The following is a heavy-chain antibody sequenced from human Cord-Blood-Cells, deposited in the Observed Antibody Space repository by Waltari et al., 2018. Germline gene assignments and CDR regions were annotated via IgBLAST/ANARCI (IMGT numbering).Heavy chain of an antibody. CDR2: FDPEDCET. Sequence: QVQLVQSGAEVKKPGASVKVSCKVSGYTLTELSMHWVRQAPGKGLEWMGGFDPEDCETLYAQKFQCIVTMTEDTSTYTAYMELSSLRSDDTAVYYCATGSIVGATIAFDIWGQGTMVTVSS. CDR1: GYTLTELS. V-gene: IGHV1-24*01. CDR3: ATGSIVGATIAFDI. J-gene: IGHJ3*02. D-gene: IGHD1-26*01.